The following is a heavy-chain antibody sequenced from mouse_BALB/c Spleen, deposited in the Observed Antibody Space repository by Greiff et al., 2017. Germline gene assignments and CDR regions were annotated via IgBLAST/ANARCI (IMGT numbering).Heavy chain of an antibody. J-gene: IGHJ4*01. Sequence: EVMLVESGGGLVKPGGSLKLSCAASGFAFSSYDMSWVRQTPEQRLEWVAYISSGGGSTYYPDTVKGRFTISRDNAKNTLYLQMSSLKSEDTAMYYCARQRAMDYWGEGTSVTVSS. CDR2: ISSGGGST. CDR1: GFAFSSYD. CDR3: ARQRAMDY. V-gene: IGHV5-12-1*01.